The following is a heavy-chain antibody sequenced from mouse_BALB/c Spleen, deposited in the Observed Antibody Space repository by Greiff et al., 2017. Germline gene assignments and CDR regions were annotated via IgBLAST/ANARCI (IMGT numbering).Heavy chain of an antibody. CDR1: GFTIKDYY. Sequence: VQLQQSGAELVRPGGSVKLSCTASGFTIKDYYMHWVQQRPEQGLEWIGWIDPENGDTEYAPMFQGKATMTEDTSSNTAYLQLSSLTSEDTAVYYCSAGYDEYDLDYWGQGTTLTVSS. J-gene: IGHJ2*01. CDR2: IDPENGDT. D-gene: IGHD2-14*01. V-gene: IGHV14-4*02. CDR3: SAGYDEYDLDY.